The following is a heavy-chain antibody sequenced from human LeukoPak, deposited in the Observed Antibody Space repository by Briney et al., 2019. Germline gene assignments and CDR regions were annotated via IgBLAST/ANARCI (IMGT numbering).Heavy chain of an antibody. D-gene: IGHD7-27*01. V-gene: IGHV3-7*01. CDR1: GFTFSSYA. Sequence: GGSLRDSCAASGFTFSSYAMSWVRQAPGKGLEWVANIKQEGSEKYYVDSVKGRFTISRDNAKNSLYLQMNSLRAEDTAVYYCVGKTDPTDYYSDYMDVWGK. J-gene: IGHJ6*03. CDR3: VGKTDPTDYYSDYMDV. CDR2: IKQEGSEK.